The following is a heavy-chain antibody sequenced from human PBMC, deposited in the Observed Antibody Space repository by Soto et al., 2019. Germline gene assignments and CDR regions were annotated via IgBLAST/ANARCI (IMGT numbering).Heavy chain of an antibody. D-gene: IGHD3-22*01. Sequence: PGESLKISCKGSGYSFAGYWISWVRQKPGKGLEWMGRIDPSDSQTYYSPSFRGHVTISATKSITTVFLQWSSLRASDTAMYYCARQIYDSDTGPNFQYYFDSWGQGTPVTVSS. J-gene: IGHJ4*02. CDR2: IDPSDSQT. CDR3: ARQIYDSDTGPNFQYYFDS. CDR1: GYSFAGYW. V-gene: IGHV5-10-1*01.